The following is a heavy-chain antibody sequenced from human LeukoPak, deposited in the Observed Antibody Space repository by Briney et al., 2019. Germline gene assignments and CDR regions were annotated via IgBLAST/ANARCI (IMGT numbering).Heavy chain of an antibody. CDR1: GFTFSGYA. D-gene: IGHD3-16*02. V-gene: IGHV3-30*04. Sequence: PGGSLRLSCAASGFTFSGYAMNWVRQAPGKGLEWVAVISYNGSNKYYADSVKGRFTISRDNSKNTLYLQMNSLRAEDTAVYYCARDREITFGRVIESAFDYWGQGTLVTVSS. CDR2: ISYNGSNK. CDR3: ARDREITFGRVIESAFDY. J-gene: IGHJ4*02.